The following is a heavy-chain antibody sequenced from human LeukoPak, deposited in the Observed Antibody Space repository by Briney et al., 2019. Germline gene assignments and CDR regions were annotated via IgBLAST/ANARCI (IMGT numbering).Heavy chain of an antibody. CDR3: ARDRPSGLYASDI. J-gene: IGHJ3*02. CDR2: IYYSGST. Sequence: SETLSLTCTVSGGSIRSADFYWSWIRQPPGKGLEWIGYIYYSGSTYYNPSLKSRVTISLDTSKNQFSLKLSSVIAADTAVYYCARDRPSGLYASDIWGQGTMVTVSS. CDR1: GGSIRSADFY. V-gene: IGHV4-30-4*01.